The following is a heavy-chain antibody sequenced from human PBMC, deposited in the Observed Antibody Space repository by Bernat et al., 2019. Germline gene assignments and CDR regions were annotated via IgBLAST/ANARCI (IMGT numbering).Heavy chain of an antibody. D-gene: IGHD1-7*01. Sequence: EVQLVESGGGLVQPGGSLRLSCAASGFTVSSNYMTWVRQAPGKGLEWVSVIYSGGSTDYADSVKGRFTISRDNSKNTLYLQMNSLRAEDTAVYYCARDRYNWNYGGQGTLVTVSS. V-gene: IGHV3-66*01. J-gene: IGHJ4*02. CDR1: GFTVSSNY. CDR3: ARDRYNWNY. CDR2: IYSGGST.